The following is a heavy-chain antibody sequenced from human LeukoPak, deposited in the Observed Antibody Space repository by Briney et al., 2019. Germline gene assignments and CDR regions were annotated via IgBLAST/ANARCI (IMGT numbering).Heavy chain of an antibody. CDR2: ISGSGGST. CDR3: AKDFSYAHSFDY. CDR1: GFTFSSYA. D-gene: IGHD1-26*01. Sequence: QSGGSLRLSCAASGFTFSSYAMSWVRQAPGKGLEWVSAISGSGGSTYYADSVKGRFTISRDNSKNTLYLQMNSLRAEDTAVYYCAKDFSYAHSFDYWGQGTLVTVSS. J-gene: IGHJ4*02. V-gene: IGHV3-23*01.